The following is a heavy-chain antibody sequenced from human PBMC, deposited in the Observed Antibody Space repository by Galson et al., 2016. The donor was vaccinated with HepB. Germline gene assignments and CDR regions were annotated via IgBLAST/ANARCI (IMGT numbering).Heavy chain of an antibody. V-gene: IGHV2-5*02. CDR2: IYWDDEK. J-gene: IGHJ5*02. CDR3: AHRVTLGFWFDP. D-gene: IGHD3-16*01. CDR1: GFSLNNSGEG. Sequence: LVKPTQTLTLTCTFSGFSLNNSGEGVGWIRQPPGKALEWLAVIYWDDEKGYSPSLRSRLTITKDTSRKQVVLRMTNMDPLDTATYYCAHRVTLGFWFDPWGLGTLVTVSS.